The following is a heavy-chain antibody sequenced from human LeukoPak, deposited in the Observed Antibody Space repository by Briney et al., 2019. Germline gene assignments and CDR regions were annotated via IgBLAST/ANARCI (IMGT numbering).Heavy chain of an antibody. CDR1: GFTFSSYS. V-gene: IGHV3-48*01. CDR3: ARERGYSYGYSDY. J-gene: IGHJ4*02. D-gene: IGHD5-18*01. CDR2: ISSSSSTI. Sequence: GGSLRLSCAASGFTFSSYSMNWVRQAPGKGLEWVSYISSSSSTIYYADSVKGRFTISRDNAKNSLYLQINSLRAEDTAVYYCARERGYSYGYSDYWGQETLVTVSS.